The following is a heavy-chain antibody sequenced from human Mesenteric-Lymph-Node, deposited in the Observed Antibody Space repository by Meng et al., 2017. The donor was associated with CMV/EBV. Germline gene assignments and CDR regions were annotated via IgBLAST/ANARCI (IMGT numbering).Heavy chain of an antibody. J-gene: IGHJ6*02. CDR1: GYTFKSYD. CDR3: ARTSSWYNYYYGLDV. CDR2: MGPNSDTT. D-gene: IGHD6-13*01. Sequence: SVKVSCKASGYTFKSYDINWVRQASGQGLEWMGWMGPNSDTTGFAQKFQGRVTFTSDTSISTAYMELSSLKSEDTAIYYCARTSSWYNYYYGLDVWGQGTTVTVSS. V-gene: IGHV1-8*03.